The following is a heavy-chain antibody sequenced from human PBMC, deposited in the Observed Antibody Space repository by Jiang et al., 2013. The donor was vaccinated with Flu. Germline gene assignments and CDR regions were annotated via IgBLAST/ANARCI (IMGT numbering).Heavy chain of an antibody. Sequence: GSISSGDYYWSWDPPAPREGPGVDWVHLLQWEHLLQPSLKSRVTISVDTSKNQFSLKLSSVTAADTAVYYCASLSSSSSAFDIWGQGTMVTVSS. V-gene: IGHV4-30-4*01. CDR3: ASLSSSSSAFDI. D-gene: IGHD6-6*01. J-gene: IGHJ3*02. CDR2: LLQWEH. CDR1: GSISSGDYY.